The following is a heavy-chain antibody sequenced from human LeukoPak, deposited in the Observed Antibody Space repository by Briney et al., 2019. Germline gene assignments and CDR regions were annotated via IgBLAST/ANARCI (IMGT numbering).Heavy chain of an antibody. D-gene: IGHD6-6*01. CDR3: ARDLGGHESSSRYGMDV. J-gene: IGHJ6*02. CDR2: ISSSSSTI. CDR1: GFTFSSYS. V-gene: IGHV3-48*04. Sequence: GGSLRLSCAASGFTFSSYSMNWVRQAPGKGLEWVSYISSSSSTIYYADSVKGRFTISRDNAKNSLYLQMNSLRAEDTAVYYCARDLGGHESSSRYGMDVWGQGTTVTVSS.